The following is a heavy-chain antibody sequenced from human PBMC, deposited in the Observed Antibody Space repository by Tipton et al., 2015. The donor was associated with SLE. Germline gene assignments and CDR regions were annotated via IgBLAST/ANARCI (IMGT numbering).Heavy chain of an antibody. CDR3: TRQRGTAYYYYHMDV. J-gene: IGHJ6*03. D-gene: IGHD3-16*01. V-gene: IGHV4-39*01. Sequence: LRLSCIVSGVSIGSSYYYWAWIRQPPGKGLEWIGTVYYSGSTYYNPSLKSRVTISVGTSTNQLSLRLTSMTAADTAVYYCTRQRGTAYYYYHMDVWGKGTTVTVSS. CDR2: VYYSGST. CDR1: GVSIGSSYYY.